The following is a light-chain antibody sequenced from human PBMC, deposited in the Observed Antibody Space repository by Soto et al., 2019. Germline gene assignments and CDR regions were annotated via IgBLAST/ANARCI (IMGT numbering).Light chain of an antibody. CDR2: DVS. J-gene: IGLJ2*01. V-gene: IGLV2-14*01. CDR1: SDVGAYRY. CDR3: SSYRGGNARVV. Sequence: QSALTQPASVSGSPGQSITISCTGSDVGAYRYVSWYQQHPGKAPRLVIYDVSNRPSGVSDRFSGSKSGNTASLTISGLHPEEEVYFFCSSYRGGNARVVFGGGTKLTVL.